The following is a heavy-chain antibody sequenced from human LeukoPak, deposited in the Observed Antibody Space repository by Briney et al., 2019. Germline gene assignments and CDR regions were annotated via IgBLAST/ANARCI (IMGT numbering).Heavy chain of an antibody. CDR1: GFTFSSYA. D-gene: IGHD3-16*01. Sequence: GGSLRLSCAASGFTFSSYAMSWVRQAPGKGLELVSAISGSGGSTYYADSVKGRFTISRDNSKNTLYLQMNSLRAEDTAVYYCAKDHSLCKDHQRDDWGQGTLVTVSS. V-gene: IGHV3-23*01. J-gene: IGHJ4*02. CDR3: AKDHSLCKDHQRDD. CDR2: ISGSGGST.